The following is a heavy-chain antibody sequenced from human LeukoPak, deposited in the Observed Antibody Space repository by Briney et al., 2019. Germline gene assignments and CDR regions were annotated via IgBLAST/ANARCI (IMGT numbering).Heavy chain of an antibody. CDR1: AGSISNTIYY. V-gene: IGHV4-61*02. D-gene: IGHD6-6*01. CDR3: ARENWRSKSIDFDS. Sequence: SETLSLTCTVSAGSISNTIYYWTWIRQPAGKGLEWIGRIYSSGSTNFNPSLKSRVTMSVDTSKNQFSLRLSSVTAADTAAYFCARENWRSKSIDFDSWGQGTLVTVSS. CDR2: IYSSGST. J-gene: IGHJ4*02.